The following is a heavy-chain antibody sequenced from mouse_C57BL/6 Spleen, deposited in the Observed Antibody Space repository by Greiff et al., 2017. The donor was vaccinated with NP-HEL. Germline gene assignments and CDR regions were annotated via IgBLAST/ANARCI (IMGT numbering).Heavy chain of an antibody. CDR2: INPYNGGT. J-gene: IGHJ3*01. CDR3: AKRLDSSGYGFAY. Sequence: VQLKQSGPVLVKPGALVKMSCKASGYTFTDYYMNWVKQSHGKSLEWIGVINPYNGGTSYNQKFKGKATLTVDKSSSTAYMELNSLTSEDSAVYYCAKRLDSSGYGFAYWGQGTLVTVSA. CDR1: GYTFTDYY. D-gene: IGHD3-2*02. V-gene: IGHV1-19*01.